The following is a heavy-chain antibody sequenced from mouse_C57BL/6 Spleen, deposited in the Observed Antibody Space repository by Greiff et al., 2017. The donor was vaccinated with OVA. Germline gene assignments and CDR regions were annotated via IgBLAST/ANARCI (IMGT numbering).Heavy chain of an antibody. V-gene: IGHV1-64*01. Sequence: QVQLKQPGAELVKPGASVKLSCKASGYTFTSYWMHWVKQRPGQGLEWIGMIHPNSGSTNYNEKFKSKATLTVDKSSSTAYMQLSSLTSEDSAVYYCARQAPYGNYQFWFAYWGQGTLVTVSA. J-gene: IGHJ3*01. CDR3: ARQAPYGNYQFWFAY. CDR2: IHPNSGST. D-gene: IGHD2-1*01. CDR1: GYTFTSYW.